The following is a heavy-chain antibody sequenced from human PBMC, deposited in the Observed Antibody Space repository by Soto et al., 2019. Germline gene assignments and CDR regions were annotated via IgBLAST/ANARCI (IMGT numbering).Heavy chain of an antibody. Sequence: PSETLSLTCAVYGGSFSGYYWSWIRQPPGKGLEWIGEINHSGSTNYNPSLKSRVTISVDTSKNQFSLKLSSVTAADTAVYYCARDGFGDDQYYYYYYGMDVWGQGTTVTVSS. CDR2: INHSGST. D-gene: IGHD3-10*01. J-gene: IGHJ6*02. CDR1: GGSFSGYY. V-gene: IGHV4-34*01. CDR3: ARDGFGDDQYYYYYYGMDV.